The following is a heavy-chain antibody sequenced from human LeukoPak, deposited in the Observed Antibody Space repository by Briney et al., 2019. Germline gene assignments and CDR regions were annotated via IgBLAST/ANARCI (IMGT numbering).Heavy chain of an antibody. D-gene: IGHD6-13*01. V-gene: IGHV1-8*03. CDR1: GYTFTSYD. CDR2: MNPNSGNT. J-gene: IGHJ5*02. Sequence: GASVKVSCKASGYTFTSYDIDWVRQATGQGLEWMGWMNPNSGNTGYAQKFQGRVTITRDTSASTVYMELSSLRSEDTAVYYCARTGEAAPGIYWFDPWGQGTPVTVSS. CDR3: ARTGEAAPGIYWFDP.